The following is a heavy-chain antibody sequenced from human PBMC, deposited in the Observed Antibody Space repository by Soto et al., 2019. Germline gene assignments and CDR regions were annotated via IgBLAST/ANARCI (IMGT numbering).Heavy chain of an antibody. J-gene: IGHJ6*02. D-gene: IGHD6-19*01. Sequence: EVQLVESGGGLVQPGGSLRLSCAVSGFTVTGNYMTWVRQAPGKGLEWVSVIYSGGTTYYADSVKGRFTISRDKSNNTLHLQMNSPRAEDTAVYYCARTLYSSGWYSILDVWGQGTTVTVSS. V-gene: IGHV3-66*01. CDR1: GFTVTGNY. CDR3: ARTLYSSGWYSILDV. CDR2: IYSGGTT.